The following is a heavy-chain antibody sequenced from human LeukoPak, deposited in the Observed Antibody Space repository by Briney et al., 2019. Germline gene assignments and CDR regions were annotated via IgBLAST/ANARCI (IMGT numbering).Heavy chain of an antibody. CDR1: GFTFSSYA. D-gene: IGHD3-22*01. V-gene: IGHV4-34*01. CDR3: ARHRRGSGYYYYYYYYMDV. J-gene: IGHJ6*03. CDR2: INHSGST. Sequence: GSLRLSCAASGFTFSSYAMSWVRQAPGKGLEWIGEINHSGSTNYNPSLKSRVTISVDTSKNQFSLKLSSVTAADTAVYYCARHRRGSGYYYYYYYYMDVWGKGTTVTVSS.